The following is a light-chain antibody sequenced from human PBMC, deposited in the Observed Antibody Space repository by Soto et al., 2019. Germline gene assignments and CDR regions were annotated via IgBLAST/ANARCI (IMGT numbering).Light chain of an antibody. CDR3: QQYKSYRT. Sequence: DIQMTQSPSTLAASVGDRVTITCRPNQSIGIWLAWYQQKPGKAHKVLIYKVSTLDSGVPSRFSGSGSGTEFTLTISSLQPDDFASYYCQQYKSYRTFGQGTKVDIK. V-gene: IGKV1-5*03. CDR1: QSIGIW. CDR2: KVS. J-gene: IGKJ1*01.